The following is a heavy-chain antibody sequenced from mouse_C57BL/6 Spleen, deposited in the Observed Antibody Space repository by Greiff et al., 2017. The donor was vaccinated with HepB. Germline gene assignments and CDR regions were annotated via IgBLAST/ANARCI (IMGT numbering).Heavy chain of an antibody. D-gene: IGHD2-5*01. V-gene: IGHV1-64*01. Sequence: QVQLQQPGAELVKPGASVKLSCKASGYTFTSYWMHWVKQRPGQGLEWIGMIHPNSGSTNYNEKFKSKATLTVDKSSSTAYMQLSSLTSEDSAVYYCARKGDISNYGGFAYWGQGTLVTVSA. CDR2: IHPNSGST. CDR1: GYTFTSYW. CDR3: ARKGDISNYGGFAY. J-gene: IGHJ3*01.